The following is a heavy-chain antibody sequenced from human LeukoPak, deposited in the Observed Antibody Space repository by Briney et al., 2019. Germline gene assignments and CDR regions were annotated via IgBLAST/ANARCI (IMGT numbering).Heavy chain of an antibody. Sequence: GGSLRLSGAGSGLTFSRQWRDWVRQGQGKGRVWFSPIPNDVTRTTYAASVTGRLTTSTHNPTNMLYLQVNSLRAEHTAVYYCATQQGATPAYSGPGTLFTVSS. D-gene: IGHD6-13*01. CDR1: GLTFSRQW. V-gene: IGHV3-74*01. CDR2: IPNDVTRT. CDR3: ATQQGATPAY. J-gene: IGHJ4*02.